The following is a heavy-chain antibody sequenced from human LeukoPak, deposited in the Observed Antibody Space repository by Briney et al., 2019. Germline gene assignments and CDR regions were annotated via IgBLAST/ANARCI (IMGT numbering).Heavy chain of an antibody. CDR3: AKSRGIQLPPDY. CDR1: GFTFDDYA. Sequence: GRSLRLSCAASGFTFDDYAMHWVRQAPGKGLEWVSGISWNSGSIGYADSVKGRFTISRDNAKNSLYLQMNSLRAEDTALYYCAKSRGIQLPPDYWGQGTLVTVSS. CDR2: ISWNSGSI. J-gene: IGHJ4*02. D-gene: IGHD2-2*01. V-gene: IGHV3-9*01.